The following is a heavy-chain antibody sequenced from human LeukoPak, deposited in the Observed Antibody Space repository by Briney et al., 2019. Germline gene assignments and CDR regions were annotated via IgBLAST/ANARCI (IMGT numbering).Heavy chain of an antibody. J-gene: IGHJ4*02. Sequence: GGSLRLSCAASGFTFSSYGMHWVRQAPGKGLEWVAVISYDGSNKYYADSVKGRFTISRDNSKNTLYLQMNSLRAEDTAVYYCAKGGVAAIFDYWGQGALVTVSS. V-gene: IGHV3-30*18. CDR1: GFTFSSYG. CDR3: AKGGVAAIFDY. D-gene: IGHD2-15*01. CDR2: ISYDGSNK.